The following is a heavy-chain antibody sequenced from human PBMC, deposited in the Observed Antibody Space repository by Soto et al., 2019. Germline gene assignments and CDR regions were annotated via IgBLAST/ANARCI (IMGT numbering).Heavy chain of an antibody. CDR1: GGSISTYY. V-gene: IGHV4-59*08. CDR2: IYYGGSA. CDR3: ARGGHCTNGVCSALDY. J-gene: IGHJ4*02. Sequence: QVQLQESGPGLVKPSGTLSLTCTVSGGSISTYYWSWIRQPPGKGLEWIGYIYYGGSANYNPSRKSRVTRSVDTSKKQFSLKLSSVTAADTAVYYCARGGHCTNGVCSALDYWGQGTLVTVSS. D-gene: IGHD2-8*01.